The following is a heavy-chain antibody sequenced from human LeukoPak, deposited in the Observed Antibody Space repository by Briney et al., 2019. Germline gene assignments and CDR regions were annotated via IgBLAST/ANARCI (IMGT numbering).Heavy chain of an antibody. V-gene: IGHV1-8*03. CDR2: MNPNSGDT. D-gene: IGHD6-13*01. J-gene: IGHJ4*02. Sequence: ASVKVSCKASGYTFTSYDINWVRQATGQGLEWMGWMNPNSGDTGYAQKFQGRVTITRNTSISTAYMELSSLRSEDTAVYYCARAKGSSWVYYFDYWGQGTLVTVSS. CDR3: ARAKGSSWVYYFDY. CDR1: GYTFTSYD.